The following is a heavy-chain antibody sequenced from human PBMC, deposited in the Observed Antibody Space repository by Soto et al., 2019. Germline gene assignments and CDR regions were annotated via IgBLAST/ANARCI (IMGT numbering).Heavy chain of an antibody. Sequence: PGGSLRLSCAASGFTFSNYAMHWVRQAPGKGLEWVAIISYDGNNKYYADSVKGRFTISRDNSKNTLYLQTNSLRAEDTAVYYCAYSSTPFDYWGQGTLVTVSS. CDR1: GFTFSNYA. CDR3: AYSSTPFDY. V-gene: IGHV3-30*07. J-gene: IGHJ4*02. CDR2: ISYDGNNK. D-gene: IGHD6-13*01.